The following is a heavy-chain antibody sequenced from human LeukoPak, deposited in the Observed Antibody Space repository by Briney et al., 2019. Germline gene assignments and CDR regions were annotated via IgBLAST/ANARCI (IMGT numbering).Heavy chain of an antibody. CDR3: AKDTIVAVAGKGY. Sequence: PGGSLRLSCAASGFTFSSYGMHWVRQAPGKGLEWVAFIRYDGSNKYYADSVKGRFTISRDNSKNTLYLQMNSLRAEDTAVYYCAKDTIVAVAGKGYWGQGTLVTVSS. D-gene: IGHD6-19*01. J-gene: IGHJ4*02. CDR2: IRYDGSNK. V-gene: IGHV3-30*02. CDR1: GFTFSSYG.